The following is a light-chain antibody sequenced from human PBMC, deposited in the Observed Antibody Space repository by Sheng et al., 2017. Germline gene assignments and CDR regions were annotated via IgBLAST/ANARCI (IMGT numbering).Light chain of an antibody. V-gene: IGKV1-12*01. CDR1: QGISSW. CDR3: QQVDNFPPT. Sequence: DIQMTQSPSSVSASVGDRVTIACRASQGISSWLAWYQQKPGKAPKLLIYTASTLQSGVPSRFSGSGFGTDFTLTITSLQPEDFATYYCQQVDNFPPTFGPGTKVDI. J-gene: IGKJ3*01. CDR2: TAS.